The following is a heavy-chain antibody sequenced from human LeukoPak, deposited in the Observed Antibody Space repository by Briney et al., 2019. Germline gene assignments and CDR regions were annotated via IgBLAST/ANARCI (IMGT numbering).Heavy chain of an antibody. CDR3: ARDSGDYDFWSGYLDY. V-gene: IGHV4-34*01. Sequence: SETLSLTCAVYGGSFSGYYWSWIRQPPGKGLEWIGEINHSGSTNYNPSLKSRVTISVDRSKNQFSLKLSSVTAADTAVYYCARDSGDYDFWSGYLDYWGQGTLVTVSS. D-gene: IGHD3-3*01. CDR1: GGSFSGYY. J-gene: IGHJ4*02. CDR2: INHSGST.